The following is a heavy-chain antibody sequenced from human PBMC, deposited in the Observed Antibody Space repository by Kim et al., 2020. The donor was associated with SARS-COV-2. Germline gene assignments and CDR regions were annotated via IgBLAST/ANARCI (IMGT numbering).Heavy chain of an antibody. V-gene: IGHV4-31*03. CDR3: ARDPGVGATYYYGMDV. Sequence: SETLSLTCTVSGGSISSGGYYWSWIRQHPGKGLEWIGYIYYSGSTYYNPSLKSRVTISVDTSKNQFSLKLSSVTAADTAVYYCARDPGVGATYYYGMDVWGQGTTVTVSS. J-gene: IGHJ6*02. D-gene: IGHD1-26*01. CDR2: IYYSGST. CDR1: GGSISSGGYY.